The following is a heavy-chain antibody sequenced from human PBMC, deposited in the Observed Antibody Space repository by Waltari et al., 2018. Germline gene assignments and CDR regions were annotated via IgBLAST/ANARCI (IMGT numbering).Heavy chain of an antibody. CDR3: AREGLGYCSSTSCYTAEGPNYYYYYYMDV. Sequence: QVQLQESGPGLVKPSETLSLTCTVSGGSISSYYWSWIRQPAGKGLGWVGRIYTSGSTNYNPSLKSRVTMSVDTSKNQFSLKLSSVTAADTAVYYCAREGLGYCSSTSCYTAEGPNYYYYYYMDVWGKGTTVTISS. CDR2: IYTSGST. V-gene: IGHV4-4*07. D-gene: IGHD2-2*02. J-gene: IGHJ6*03. CDR1: GGSISSYY.